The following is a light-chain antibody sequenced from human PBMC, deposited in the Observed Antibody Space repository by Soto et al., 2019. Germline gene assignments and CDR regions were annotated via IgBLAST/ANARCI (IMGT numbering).Light chain of an antibody. V-gene: IGKV3-15*01. Sequence: EIVMTQSPATLSVSPGERATLSCRASQSVSSNLAWYQQKPGQAPRLLIYVASTRATGIPAMFSGSGSGTEFTLTISSLQAEDFAVYYCHHYNNWPRTFGQGTKVEIK. CDR1: QSVSSN. CDR2: VAS. CDR3: HHYNNWPRT. J-gene: IGKJ1*01.